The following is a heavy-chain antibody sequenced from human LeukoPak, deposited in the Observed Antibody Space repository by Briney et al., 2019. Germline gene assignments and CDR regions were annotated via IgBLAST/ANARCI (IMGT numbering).Heavy chain of an antibody. CDR2: INSRGTTI. V-gene: IGHV3-48*03. Sequence: GGSLRLSCAASGFTFSSYAMSWVRQAPGKGLEWVSYINSRGTTIYYADSVKGRFTISRDDAKNSLYLQMNSLRAEDTAVYYCARNLGPDVWGQGTTVTVSS. D-gene: IGHD3-16*01. CDR3: ARNLGPDV. J-gene: IGHJ6*02. CDR1: GFTFSSYA.